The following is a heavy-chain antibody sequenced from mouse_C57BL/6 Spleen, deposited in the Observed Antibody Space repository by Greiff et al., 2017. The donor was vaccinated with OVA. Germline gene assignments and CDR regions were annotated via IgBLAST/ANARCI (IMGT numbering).Heavy chain of an antibody. CDR2: ISSGSSTI. D-gene: IGHD1-1*01. V-gene: IGHV5-17*01. Sequence: EVKLMESGGGLVKPGGSLKLSCAASGFTFSDYGMHWVRQAPEMGLEWVAYISSGSSTISYADTVKGRFTISRDNAKNTLFLQMTSLRSEDTAMYYCAREVVVAPGDYWGQGTSVTVSS. J-gene: IGHJ4*01. CDR1: GFTFSDYG. CDR3: AREVVVAPGDY.